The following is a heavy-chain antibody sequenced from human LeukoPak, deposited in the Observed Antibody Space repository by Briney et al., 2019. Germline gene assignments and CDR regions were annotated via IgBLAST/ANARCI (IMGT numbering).Heavy chain of an antibody. D-gene: IGHD3-22*01. V-gene: IGHV3-11*01. Sequence: GGSLRLSCAAPGFTFSDYYMSWIRQAPGKGLEWVSYISSSGSTIYYADSVKGRFTISRDNSKNTLYLQMNSLRAEDTAVYYCAKDRDYYDRTYYFDYWGQGTLVTVSS. CDR3: AKDRDYYDRTYYFDY. J-gene: IGHJ4*02. CDR1: GFTFSDYY. CDR2: ISSSGSTI.